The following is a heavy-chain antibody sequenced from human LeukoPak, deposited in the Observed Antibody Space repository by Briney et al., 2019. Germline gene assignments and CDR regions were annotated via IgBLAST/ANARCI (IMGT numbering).Heavy chain of an antibody. CDR3: ARAYDILTGGAIDY. Sequence: SETLSLTCTVSGGSISSYYWSWIRQPPGKGLEWIGYIYYSGSTNYNPSLKSRVTISVDTSKNQSSLKLSSVTAADTAVYYCARAYDILTGGAIDYWGQGTLVTVSS. CDR2: IYYSGST. CDR1: GGSISSYY. D-gene: IGHD3-9*01. J-gene: IGHJ4*02. V-gene: IGHV4-59*01.